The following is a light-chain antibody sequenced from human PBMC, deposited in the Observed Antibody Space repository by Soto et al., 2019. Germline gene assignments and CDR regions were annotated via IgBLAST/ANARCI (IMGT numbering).Light chain of an antibody. V-gene: IGLV2-11*01. CDR3: CSYAGSYTYV. Sequence: QSALTQPRSVSGSPGQSVTISCTGTSSDVGGHNYVSWYQQHPGKAPKLMIYDVSKRPSRVPDRFSGSKSGNTASLTISGLQAEDEADYYCCSYAGSYTYVFGTGTKVTVL. J-gene: IGLJ1*01. CDR1: SSDVGGHNY. CDR2: DVS.